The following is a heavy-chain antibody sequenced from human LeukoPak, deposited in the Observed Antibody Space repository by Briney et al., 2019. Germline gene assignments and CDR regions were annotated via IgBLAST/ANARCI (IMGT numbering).Heavy chain of an antibody. D-gene: IGHD2-2*01. CDR3: ARDPVVVVPAAREPDAFDI. Sequence: SETLSLTCTVSGGSISSGGYYWSWIRQPAGKGLEWIGRIYTSGSTNYNPSLKSRVTISVDTSKNQFSLKLSSVTAADTAVYYCARDPVVVVPAAREPDAFDIWGQGTMVTVSS. CDR1: GGSISSGGYY. V-gene: IGHV4-61*02. CDR2: IYTSGST. J-gene: IGHJ3*02.